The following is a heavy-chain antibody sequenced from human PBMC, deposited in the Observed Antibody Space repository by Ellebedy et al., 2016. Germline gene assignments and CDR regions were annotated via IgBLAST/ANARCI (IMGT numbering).Heavy chain of an antibody. CDR3: AKDVSDILTGLYSYNYMDV. CDR1: GFNFDDYT. J-gene: IGHJ6*03. D-gene: IGHD3-9*01. V-gene: IGHV3-43*01. Sequence: GESLKISCAASGFNFDDYTFHWVRQAPGKGLEWVSLISWNGDKTYYTASVKGRFTISRDNSKNSLYLQMNSLRSDDTALYFCAKDVSDILTGLYSYNYMDVWGKGATVTVSS. CDR2: ISWNGDKT.